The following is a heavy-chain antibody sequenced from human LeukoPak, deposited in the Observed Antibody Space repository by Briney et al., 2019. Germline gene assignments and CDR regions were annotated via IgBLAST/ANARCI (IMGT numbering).Heavy chain of an antibody. J-gene: IGHJ6*02. CDR2: ISYHGSNE. D-gene: IGHD2-15*01. CDR3: AKDLGDVVVVAAAYGMDV. Sequence: GSLRLSSAASGFTFSGYGMHWVRQAPGKGLEWVADISYHGSNEYYADSVKGRFTISRDNSENTLYLQMNSLRDEDTGVYYCAKDLGDVVVVAAAYGMDVWGQGTTVTVSS. V-gene: IGHV3-30*18. CDR1: GFTFSGYG.